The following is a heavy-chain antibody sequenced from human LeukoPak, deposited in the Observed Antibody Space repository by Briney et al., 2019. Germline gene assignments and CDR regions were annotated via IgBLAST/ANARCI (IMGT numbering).Heavy chain of an antibody. V-gene: IGHV4-38-2*01. D-gene: IGHD3-3*01. Sequence: SETLSLTCDVSGYSVGTNYFWGWIRQPPGKGLEWIGIIYRTESTSYNPSLQSRVTISVDTSKKQLALKLRSVTAADTAIYYCARYDSRGSGSTQLDHWGQGTLVTVSS. CDR3: ARYDSRGSGSTQLDH. CDR1: GYSVGTNYF. CDR2: IYRTEST. J-gene: IGHJ4*02.